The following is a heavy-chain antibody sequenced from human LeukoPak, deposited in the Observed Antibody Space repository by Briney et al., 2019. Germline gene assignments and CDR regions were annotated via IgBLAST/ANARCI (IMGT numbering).Heavy chain of an antibody. J-gene: IGHJ4*02. Sequence: SVKVSCKASGGTFSSYAISWVRQAPGQGLEWMGGVIPIFGTANYAQKFQGRVTITADESTSTAYMELSSLRSEDTAVYYCAREPLYDILTGYQRSGYFDYWGQGTLVTVSS. CDR2: VIPIFGTA. CDR3: AREPLYDILTGYQRSGYFDY. V-gene: IGHV1-69*13. D-gene: IGHD3-9*01. CDR1: GGTFSSYA.